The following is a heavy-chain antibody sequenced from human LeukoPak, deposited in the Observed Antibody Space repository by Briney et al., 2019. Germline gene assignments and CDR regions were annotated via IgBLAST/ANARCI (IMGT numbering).Heavy chain of an antibody. D-gene: IGHD3/OR15-3a*01. V-gene: IGHV4-39*07. CDR2: IYYTGNT. Sequence: PSETLSLTCSVSGDSITGYYWGWIRQSPGKGLEWIGNIYYTGNTYYNSSLKSRVTISLDTSKNQFSLKVISMTAADTAAYYCTKSDGYDLIRICGRGTMVTVSS. CDR1: GDSITGYY. J-gene: IGHJ3*02. CDR3: TKSDGYDLIRI.